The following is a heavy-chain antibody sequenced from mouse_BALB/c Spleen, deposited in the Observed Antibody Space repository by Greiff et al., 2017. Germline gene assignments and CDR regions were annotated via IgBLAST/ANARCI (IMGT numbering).Heavy chain of an antibody. J-gene: IGHJ4*01. CDR3: ANYGNYEAMDY. V-gene: IGHV2-9*02. D-gene: IGHD2-1*01. CDR1: GFSLTSYG. CDR2: IWAGGST. Sequence: QVQLQQSGPGLVAPSQSLSITCTVSGFSLTSYGVHWVRQPPGKGLEWLGVIWAGGSTNYNSALMSRLSISKDNSKSQVFLKMNSLQTDDTAMYYCANYGNYEAMDYWGQGTSVTVSS.